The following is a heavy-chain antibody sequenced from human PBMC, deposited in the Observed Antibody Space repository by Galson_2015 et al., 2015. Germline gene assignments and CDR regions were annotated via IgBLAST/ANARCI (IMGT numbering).Heavy chain of an antibody. CDR2: MNPNSGNT. J-gene: IGHJ5*02. CDR3: ARARRGMVVATRVGWFDP. V-gene: IGHV1-8*01. CDR1: GYTFTSYE. Sequence: SVKVSCKASGYTFTSYEINWVRQATGQGLEWMGWMNPNSGNTGYAQKFQGRVTMTRNTSISTAYMELSSLRSEDTAVYYCARARRGMVVATRVGWFDPWGQGTLVTVSS. D-gene: IGHD5-12*01.